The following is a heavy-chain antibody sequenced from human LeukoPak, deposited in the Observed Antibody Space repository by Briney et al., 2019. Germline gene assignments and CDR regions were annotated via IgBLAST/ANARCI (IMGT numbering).Heavy chain of an antibody. Sequence: SETLSLTCTVSGVSITSYYWSWIRQPPGKGLEWIGYIYYSGSTNYNPSLKSRVTISVDTSKNQFSLKLSSVTAADTAVYYCARQADYGDYYVDYWGQGTLVTVSS. V-gene: IGHV4-59*08. D-gene: IGHD4-17*01. J-gene: IGHJ4*02. CDR2: IYYSGST. CDR1: GVSITSYY. CDR3: ARQADYGDYYVDY.